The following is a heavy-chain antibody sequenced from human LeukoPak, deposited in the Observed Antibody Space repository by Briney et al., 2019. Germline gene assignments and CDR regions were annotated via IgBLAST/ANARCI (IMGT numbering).Heavy chain of an antibody. Sequence: PGGSLSLSCAASGFTFSSAAMTWVRQAPGRGLEWVSTVTGSDDRTYYADSVKGRFTISRDYSRNMLHLQMNSLRVEDTAMYYCAKGPQLNSGYHQDYWGQGTLVTVSS. V-gene: IGHV3-23*01. CDR1: GFTFSSAA. CDR3: AKGPQLNSGYHQDY. D-gene: IGHD3-22*01. CDR2: VTGSDDRT. J-gene: IGHJ4*02.